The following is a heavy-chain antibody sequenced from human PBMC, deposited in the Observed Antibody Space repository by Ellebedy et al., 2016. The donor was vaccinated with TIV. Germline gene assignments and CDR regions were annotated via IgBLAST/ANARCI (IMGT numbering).Heavy chain of an antibody. D-gene: IGHD6-19*01. Sequence: ASVTVSCXASGYTFTSYGISWDRQAPGQGLEWMGWISAYNGNTNYAQKLQGRVTMTTDTSTSTAYMELRSLRSEDTAVYYCAISRPRYSSGWYLVYWGQGTLVTVSS. CDR2: ISAYNGNT. CDR3: AISRPRYSSGWYLVY. CDR1: GYTFTSYG. J-gene: IGHJ4*02. V-gene: IGHV1-18*04.